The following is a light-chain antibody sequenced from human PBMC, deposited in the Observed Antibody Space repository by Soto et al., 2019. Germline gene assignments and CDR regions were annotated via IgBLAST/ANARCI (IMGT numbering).Light chain of an antibody. J-gene: IGKJ1*01. V-gene: IGKV1-39*01. CDR3: QQSDVSPRT. CDR1: QAINNY. CDR2: DAT. Sequence: DIQMTQSPSSMSASVGDRVTITFLASQAINNYLAWFQQRPGKAPNLLIYDATRLHSGVPPRFSGSGYGTDFTLTITSLQLEDFATYYCQQSDVSPRTFGQGTKVDIK.